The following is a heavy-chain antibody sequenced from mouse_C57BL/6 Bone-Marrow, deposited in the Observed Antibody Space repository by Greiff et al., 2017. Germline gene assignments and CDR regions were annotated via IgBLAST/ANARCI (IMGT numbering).Heavy chain of an antibody. CDR1: GFTFSSYA. J-gene: IGHJ2*01. V-gene: IGHV5-4*03. Sequence: EVMLVESGGGLVKPGGSLKLSCAASGFTFSSYAMSWVRQTPEKRLEWVATISDGGSYTYYPDNVKGRFTISRDNAKNNLYLQMSHLKSEDTAMYYCVSPYYYGSSSFDYWGQGTTLTVSS. D-gene: IGHD1-1*01. CDR3: VSPYYYGSSSFDY. CDR2: ISDGGSYT.